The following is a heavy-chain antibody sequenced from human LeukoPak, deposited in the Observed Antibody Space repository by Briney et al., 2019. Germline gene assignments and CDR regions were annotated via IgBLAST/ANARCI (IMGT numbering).Heavy chain of an antibody. V-gene: IGHV3-21*01. D-gene: IGHD3-10*01. CDR2: ISSSSSYI. Sequence: GGSLRLSCAASGFAFSSYSMNWVRQAPGQGLEWVSSISSSSSYIYYADSVKGRFTISRDNAKNSLYLQMNSLRAEDTAVYYCPRGVPKLLWFGEMPDYWGQGTLVTVSS. J-gene: IGHJ4*02. CDR1: GFAFSSYS. CDR3: PRGVPKLLWFGEMPDY.